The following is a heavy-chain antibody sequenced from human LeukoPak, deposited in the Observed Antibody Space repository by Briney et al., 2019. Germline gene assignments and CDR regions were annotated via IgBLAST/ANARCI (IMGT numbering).Heavy chain of an antibody. D-gene: IGHD3-22*01. J-gene: IGHJ4*02. Sequence: GGSLRLSCAASGFTFRSYAMSWVRQAPGKGLEWVSAISGSGGSKDYADSVKGRFTISRDNSKNSLYMQMNSLRAEDTAVYYCAYYDSSGYYHYFDYWGQGTLVTVSS. CDR3: AYYDSSGYYHYFDY. V-gene: IGHV3-23*01. CDR1: GFTFRSYA. CDR2: ISGSGGSK.